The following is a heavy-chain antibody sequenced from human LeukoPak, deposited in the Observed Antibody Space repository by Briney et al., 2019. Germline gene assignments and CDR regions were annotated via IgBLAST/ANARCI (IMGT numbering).Heavy chain of an antibody. CDR2: ISAYNGNT. D-gene: IGHD3-22*01. J-gene: IGHJ6*03. V-gene: IGHV1-18*01. CDR3: AIAYSYDSSGYPGYYYYYMDV. Sequence: ASVKVSCKASGYTFTSYGISWVRQAPGQGLEWMGWISAYNGNTNYAQKLQGRVAMTTDTSTSTAYMELRSLRSDDTAVYYCAIAYSYDSSGYPGYYYYYMDVWGKGTTVTISS. CDR1: GYTFTSYG.